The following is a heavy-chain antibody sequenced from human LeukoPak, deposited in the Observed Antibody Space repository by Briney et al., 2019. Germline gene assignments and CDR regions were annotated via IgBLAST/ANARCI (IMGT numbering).Heavy chain of an antibody. D-gene: IGHD3-9*01. CDR3: AVSVRFERVWHYFNN. CDR1: GFTFSSYA. J-gene: IGHJ4*02. V-gene: IGHV3-23*01. Sequence: GRSLRLSCAASGFTFSSYAMNWVRQAPGKGLKWVSGISESGAITHYADSVKGRFTISRDNSKTTVFLQMNSLRAEDTAVYYCAVSVRFERVWHYFNNWGQGTQVTVSS. CDR2: ISESGAIT.